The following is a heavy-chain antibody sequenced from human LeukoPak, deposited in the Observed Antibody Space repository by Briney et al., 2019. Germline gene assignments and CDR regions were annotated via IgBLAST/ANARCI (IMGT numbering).Heavy chain of an antibody. CDR2: IYYSGST. V-gene: IGHV4-61*01. D-gene: IGHD1-1*01. J-gene: IGHJ4*02. CDR1: GYSISSGYY. Sequence: SETLSLTCTVSGYSISSGYYWSWIRQPPGKGLEWIGYIYYSGSTNYNPSLKSRVTISVYTSKNQFSLKLSSVTAADTAVYYCARDRLRTYYFDYWGQGTLVTVSS. CDR3: ARDRLRTYYFDY.